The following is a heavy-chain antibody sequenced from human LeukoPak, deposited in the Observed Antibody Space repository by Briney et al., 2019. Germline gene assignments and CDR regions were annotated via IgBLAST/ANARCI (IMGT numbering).Heavy chain of an antibody. CDR1: GYTFTGYY. V-gene: IGHV1-2*02. CDR2: INPNSGGT. CDR3: ARVTEGIQLLSPPYFDH. J-gene: IGHJ4*02. D-gene: IGHD2-2*01. Sequence: GASVKVSCKASGYTFTGYYMHWVRQAPGQGLEWMGWINPNSGGTNYAQKFQGRVTMTRDTSISTAYMELSRLRSDDTAVYYCARVTEGIQLLSPPYFDHWGQGTLVNVSS.